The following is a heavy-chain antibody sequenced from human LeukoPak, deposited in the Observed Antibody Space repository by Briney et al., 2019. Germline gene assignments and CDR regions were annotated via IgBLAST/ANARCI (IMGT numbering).Heavy chain of an antibody. D-gene: IGHD3-10*01. V-gene: IGHV3-30*02. CDR2: IRYDGSNK. CDR1: GFTFSSYV. CDR3: AQDYSTGSGHY. Sequence: GGSLRLSCAASGFTFSSYVMHWVRQAPGKRLEWVAFIRYDGSNKYYADSVKGRFTISRDNSKNTLYLQLNSLIAEDTAVYCGAQDYSTGSGHYWGQGTLVTVSS. J-gene: IGHJ4*02.